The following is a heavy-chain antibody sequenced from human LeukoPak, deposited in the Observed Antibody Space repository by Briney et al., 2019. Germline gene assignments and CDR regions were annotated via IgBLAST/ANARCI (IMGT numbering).Heavy chain of an antibody. V-gene: IGHV1-18*01. Sequence: ASVKVSCKASGYTFTSYGISWVRQAPGQGLEWMGWISAYNGNTNYAQKLQGRVTMTTDTSTSTAYMELRSLRSDDTAVYYCARVRVRTYYYDSSGYADLDYWGQGTLVTVSS. D-gene: IGHD3-22*01. CDR3: ARVRVRTYYYDSSGYADLDY. CDR1: GYTFTSYG. CDR2: ISAYNGNT. J-gene: IGHJ4*02.